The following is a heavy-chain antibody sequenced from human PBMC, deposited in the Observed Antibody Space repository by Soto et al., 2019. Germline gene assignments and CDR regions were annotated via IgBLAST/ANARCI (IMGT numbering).Heavy chain of an antibody. Sequence: SETLSLTCTVSGGSMRSYYWTCIRQPPGKGLEWIGYISYTGRTDYNPSLKSRVNISLDTSKNQFSLRLDSVTAADTAVYYCATWSYSGYLYWGPGAPVTVSS. V-gene: IGHV4-59*01. CDR2: ISYTGRT. D-gene: IGHD2-15*01. J-gene: IGHJ4*02. CDR1: GGSMRSYY. CDR3: ATWSYSGYLY.